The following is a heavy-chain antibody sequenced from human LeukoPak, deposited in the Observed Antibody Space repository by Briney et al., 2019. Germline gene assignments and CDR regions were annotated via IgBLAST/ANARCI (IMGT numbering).Heavy chain of an antibody. CDR1: GFTLSSYS. CDR2: ISSSSSYI. V-gene: IGHV3-21*01. CDR3: ARDGASGYYDSKGIMYYFDY. D-gene: IGHD3-22*01. J-gene: IGHJ4*02. Sequence: GGSLRLSCAASGFTLSSYSMNWVRQAPGKGLEWVSSISSSSSYIYYADSVKGRFTISRDNAKNSLYLQMNSLRAEDTAVYYCARDGASGYYDSKGIMYYFDYWGQGTLVTVSS.